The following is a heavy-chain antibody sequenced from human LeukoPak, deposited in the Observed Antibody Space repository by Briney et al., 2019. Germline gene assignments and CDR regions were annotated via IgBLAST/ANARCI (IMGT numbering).Heavy chain of an antibody. V-gene: IGHV3-23*01. CDR1: GFTFSSCA. J-gene: IGHJ4*02. Sequence: SGGSLRLSCAASGFTFSSCAMSWVRQAPGKGLEWVSGMSGSGDTTYYADSVKGRFTISRDNSKSTLYLQMNSLRVEDTAVYYCARKPRNGGNPYFGYWGQGTLVTVSS. D-gene: IGHD4-23*01. CDR3: ARKPRNGGNPYFGY. CDR2: MSGSGDTT.